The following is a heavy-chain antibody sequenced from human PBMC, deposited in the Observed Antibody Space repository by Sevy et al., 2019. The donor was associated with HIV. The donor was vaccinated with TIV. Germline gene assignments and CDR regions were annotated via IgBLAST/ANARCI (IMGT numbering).Heavy chain of an antibody. J-gene: IGHJ4*02. CDR3: ARALRLGELSSYY. CDR2: ISSSSTYI. V-gene: IGHV3-21*01. Sequence: GGSLRLSCAASGFTFSTYNMNWVRQAPGKGLEWVSSISSSSTYIYYADSVKGRFTISRGNAKNSLYLQMNSLRAEDTAVYYCARALRLGELSSYYWGQGTPVTVSS. CDR1: GFTFSTYN. D-gene: IGHD3-16*02.